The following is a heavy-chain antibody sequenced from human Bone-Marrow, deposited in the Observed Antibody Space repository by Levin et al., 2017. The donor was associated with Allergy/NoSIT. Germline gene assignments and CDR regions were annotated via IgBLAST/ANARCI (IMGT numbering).Heavy chain of an antibody. V-gene: IGHV3-30*18. D-gene: IGHD2-2*01. J-gene: IGHJ3*02. CDR2: ISYDGSNK. CDR3: AKDMGCCSSTSCYGCDAFDI. CDR1: GFTFSSYG. Sequence: GGSLRLSCAASGFTFSSYGMHWVRQAPGKGLEWVAVISYDGSNKYYADSVQGRFTISRDNSKNTLYLQMNSLRAEDTAVYYCAKDMGCCSSTSCYGCDAFDIWGQGTMVTVSS.